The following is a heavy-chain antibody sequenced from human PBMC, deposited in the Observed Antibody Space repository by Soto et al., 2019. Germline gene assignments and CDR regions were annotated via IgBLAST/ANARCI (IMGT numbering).Heavy chain of an antibody. CDR2: IYYSGST. Sequence: PSETLSLTCTVSGGSISSYYWSWIRQPPGKGLEWIGYIYYSGSTNYNPSLKSRVTISVDTSKNQFSLKLSSVTAADTAVYYCARDREQLATYMDVWGKGTTVTVSS. CDR1: GGSISSYY. J-gene: IGHJ6*03. V-gene: IGHV4-59*01. CDR3: ARDREQLATYMDV. D-gene: IGHD6-6*01.